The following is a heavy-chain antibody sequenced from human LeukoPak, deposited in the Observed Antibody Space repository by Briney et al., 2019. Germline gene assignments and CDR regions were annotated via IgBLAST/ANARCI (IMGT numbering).Heavy chain of an antibody. Sequence: ASVKVSCKGSGYTFTRYYMHWGRQAPGQGLEWMGIINPSGGSTNYAQKFQGRVTMTRDTSPNTGYMELSSPRSDDTAVDYCSRGPSITRVRGGQWYYYMDVWGKGATVTISS. D-gene: IGHD3-10*01. CDR2: INPSGGST. CDR3: SRGPSITRVRGGQWYYYMDV. J-gene: IGHJ6*03. V-gene: IGHV1-46*01. CDR1: GYTFTRYY.